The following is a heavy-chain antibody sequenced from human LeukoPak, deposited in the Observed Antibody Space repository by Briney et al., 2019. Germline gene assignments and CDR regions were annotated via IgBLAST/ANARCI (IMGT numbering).Heavy chain of an antibody. V-gene: IGHV3-7*01. CDR2: IKQDGREK. Sequence: GGSLRLSCAASGFTFSRYWMSWVRQAPGRGLEWVANIKQDGREKYYVDSVKGRFTISRDNAKKSLYLQMNSLRAEDTAVYYCARGYYGDPSQVYYFDYWGQGTLVTVSS. CDR1: GFTFSRYW. J-gene: IGHJ4*02. D-gene: IGHD4-17*01. CDR3: ARGYYGDPSQVYYFDY.